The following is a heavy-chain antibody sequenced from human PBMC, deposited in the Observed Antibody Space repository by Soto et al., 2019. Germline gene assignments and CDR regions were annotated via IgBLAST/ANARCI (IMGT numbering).Heavy chain of an antibody. CDR3: AREIIPLTTDWYFDL. D-gene: IGHD4-17*01. Sequence: QVQLQESGPGLVKPSETLSLTCTVSGGSISGGVYYWSWIRQPPGKGLEWIGYIYANGSTYYNPSRKSPVTISVATSNNQFSLRLTSVTAADSAVYYCAREIIPLTTDWYFDLWGRGTLVTVSP. J-gene: IGHJ2*01. V-gene: IGHV4-30-4*01. CDR2: IYANGST. CDR1: GGSISGGVYY.